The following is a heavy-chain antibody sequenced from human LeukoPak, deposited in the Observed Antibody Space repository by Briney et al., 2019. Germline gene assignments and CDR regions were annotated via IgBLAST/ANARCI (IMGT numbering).Heavy chain of an antibody. V-gene: IGHV3-74*01. D-gene: IGHD2-21*02. J-gene: IGHJ4*02. CDR1: GFIFSSYW. Sequence: PGGSLRLSCAASGFIFSSYWMHWVRQAPGEGLVWVSRINSDGSSTNYADSVKGRFTISRDNAKNTLYLQMNSLRAEDTSVYYCATLGGDDVSPSRWGQGTLVTVSS. CDR3: ATLGGDDVSPSR. CDR2: INSDGSST.